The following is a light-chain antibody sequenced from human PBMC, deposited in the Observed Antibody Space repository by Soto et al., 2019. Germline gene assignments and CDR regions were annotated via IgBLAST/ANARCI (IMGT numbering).Light chain of an antibody. V-gene: IGKV1-39*01. CDR3: QHSSSDIIT. CDR2: EST. Sequence: DIQLTQSPPSLSASVGDIVTITCRASQTISPFLNWYQCKPGKPPKXLIYESTNLRGGVSSRFSGSGSGTDGTITIDRLKYDDGATYDCQHSSSDIITFGQGTRLEIK. CDR1: QTISPF. J-gene: IGKJ5*01.